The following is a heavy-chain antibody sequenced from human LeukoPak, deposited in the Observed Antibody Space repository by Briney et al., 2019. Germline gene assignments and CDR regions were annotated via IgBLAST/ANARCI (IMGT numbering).Heavy chain of an antibody. V-gene: IGHV3-30*03. CDR2: ISYDGSNK. CDR3: ASLGGGYSSGWYTEDAFDI. Sequence: GGSLRLSCAASGFTFSSYGMHWVRQAPGKGLEWVAVISYDGSNKYYADSVKGRLTISRDNSKNTLYLQMNSLRAEDTAVYYCASLGGGYSSGWYTEDAFDIWGQGTMVTVSS. CDR1: GFTFSSYG. D-gene: IGHD6-19*01. J-gene: IGHJ3*02.